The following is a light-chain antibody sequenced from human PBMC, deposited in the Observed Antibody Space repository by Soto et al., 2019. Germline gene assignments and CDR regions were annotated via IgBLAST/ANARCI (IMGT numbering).Light chain of an antibody. V-gene: IGLV1-40*01. CDR1: SSNIGAGYD. Sequence: QAVVTQPPSVSGAPGQRVTISCTESSSNIGAGYDVHWYQQLPGTAPKLLIYGNSNRPSGVPDRFSGSKSGTSASLAITGLQAEDEADYYCQSYDSSLSGWVFGGGTKLTGL. CDR3: QSYDSSLSGWV. J-gene: IGLJ3*02. CDR2: GNS.